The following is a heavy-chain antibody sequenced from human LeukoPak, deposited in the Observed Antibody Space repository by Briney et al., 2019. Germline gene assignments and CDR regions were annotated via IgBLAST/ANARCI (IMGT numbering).Heavy chain of an antibody. D-gene: IGHD4-17*01. CDR3: AKATVTTSLRYFDY. CDR1: GFTFSSNP. Sequence: GGSLRLSCEVSGFTFSSNPINWVRQAPGKGLEWVAVISYDGSKKYYTDSVKGRFTISRDNSKNTLYLQMNSLRAEDTAVYYCAKATVTTSLRYFDYWGQGTLVTVSS. V-gene: IGHV3-30*04. CDR2: ISYDGSKK. J-gene: IGHJ4*02.